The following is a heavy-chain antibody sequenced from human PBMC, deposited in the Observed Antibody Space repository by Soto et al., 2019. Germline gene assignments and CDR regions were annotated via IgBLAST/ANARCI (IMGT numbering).Heavy chain of an antibody. CDR1: NYSISSGYY. CDR3: ARVAFGTIDY. J-gene: IGHJ4*02. D-gene: IGHD1-1*01. Sequence: SETLSLTCTVSNYSISSGYYWGWIRQSPGEGLEWIVSMYHSGTTYYNPSLKSRVTISIDTSKNQFSLKLTSVTSADTAVYFCARVAFGTIDYWGQGTLVTVSS. CDR2: MYHSGTT. V-gene: IGHV4-38-2*02.